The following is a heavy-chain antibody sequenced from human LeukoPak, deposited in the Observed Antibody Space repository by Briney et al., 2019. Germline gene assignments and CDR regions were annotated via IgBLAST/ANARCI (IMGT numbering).Heavy chain of an antibody. V-gene: IGHV5-51*01. CDR1: GYSFTSYW. CDR3: ARTWDSSSVDAFDI. Sequence: GESLNISCKGSGYSFTSYWSGWVRQMPGKRLEWVGIIYPVASDTSYSPSFQSQVTISADKSISTAYLQWSSLKASDTAMDYCARTWDSSSVDAFDIWGQGTMVTVSS. D-gene: IGHD6-6*01. CDR2: IYPVASDT. J-gene: IGHJ3*02.